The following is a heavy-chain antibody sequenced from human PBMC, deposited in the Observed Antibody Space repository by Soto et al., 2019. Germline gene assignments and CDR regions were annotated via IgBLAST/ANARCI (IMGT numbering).Heavy chain of an antibody. CDR1: GFSLSTSGVG. CDR3: AHRPGAAAGSKWFDP. CDR2: IYWNDDK. D-gene: IGHD6-13*01. V-gene: IGHV2-5*01. Sequence: QITLKESGPTLVKPTQTLTLICTFSGFSLSTSGVGVGWIRQPPGKALEWLALIYWNDDKRYSQSLKSRLTITKDTSKNQVVLTMTNMDPVDTATYYCAHRPGAAAGSKWFDPWGQGTLVTVSS. J-gene: IGHJ5*02.